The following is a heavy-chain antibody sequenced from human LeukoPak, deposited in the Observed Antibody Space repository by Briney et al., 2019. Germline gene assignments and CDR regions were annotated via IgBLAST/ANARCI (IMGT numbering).Heavy chain of an antibody. V-gene: IGHV4-34*01. CDR1: DDSITIYY. D-gene: IGHD3-22*01. J-gene: IGHJ4*02. CDR3: ARGRRDHYDSSGYRLDY. Sequence: SETLSLTCSVSDDSITIYYWTWIRQPPGKGLEWIGEINHSGSTNYNPSLKSRVTISVDTSKNQFSLKLSSVTAADTAVYYCARGRRDHYDSSGYRLDYWGQGTLVTVSS. CDR2: INHSGST.